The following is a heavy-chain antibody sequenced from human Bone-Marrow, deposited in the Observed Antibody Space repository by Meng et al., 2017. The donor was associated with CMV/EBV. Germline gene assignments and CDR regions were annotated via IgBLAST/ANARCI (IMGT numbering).Heavy chain of an antibody. Sequence: SETLSLTCAVYGGSFSGYYWSWIRQPPGKGLEWIGEINHSGSTNYNPSLKSRVTISVDTSKNQFSLKLSSVTAADTAVYYCVSASRYCSSTSCYRYYFDYWGQGTLVTVSS. D-gene: IGHD2-2*01. V-gene: IGHV4-34*01. J-gene: IGHJ4*02. CDR2: INHSGST. CDR3: VSASRYCSSTSCYRYYFDY. CDR1: GGSFSGYY.